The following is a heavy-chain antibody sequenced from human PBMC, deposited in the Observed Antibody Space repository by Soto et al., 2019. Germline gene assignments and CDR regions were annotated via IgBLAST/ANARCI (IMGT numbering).Heavy chain of an antibody. CDR2: ISYDGSNK. CDR3: AREPYYYDSSGYYLDY. D-gene: IGHD3-22*01. Sequence: PGGSLRLSCAASGFTFSSYAMHWVRQAPGKGLEWVAVISYDGSNKYYADSVKGRFTISRDNSKNTLYLQMNSLRAEDTAVYYCAREPYYYDSSGYYLDYWGQGTLVTVSS. V-gene: IGHV3-30-3*01. CDR1: GFTFSSYA. J-gene: IGHJ4*02.